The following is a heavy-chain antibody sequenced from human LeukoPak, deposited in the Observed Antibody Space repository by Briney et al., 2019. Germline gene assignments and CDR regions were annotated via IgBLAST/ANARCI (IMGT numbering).Heavy chain of an antibody. CDR2: ISSSSSYT. Sequence: GGSLRLSCAASGFTFSDYYMSWIRQAPGKGLEWVSYISSSSSYTNYADSVKGRFTISRDNAKNSLYLQMNSPRAEDTAVYYCARRSSYGYNGYWGQGTLVTVSS. CDR1: GFTFSDYY. D-gene: IGHD5-18*01. CDR3: ARRSSYGYNGY. V-gene: IGHV3-11*03. J-gene: IGHJ4*02.